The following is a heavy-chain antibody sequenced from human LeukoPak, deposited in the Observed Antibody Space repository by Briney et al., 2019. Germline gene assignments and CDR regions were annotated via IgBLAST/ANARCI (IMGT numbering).Heavy chain of an antibody. CDR3: ARWDAHYHEGENWFDP. V-gene: IGHV3-64*04. D-gene: IGHD3-10*01. CDR1: GFTFSNYA. J-gene: IGHJ5*02. CDR2: ISSIEGRI. Sequence: GGSLRLSCAASGFTFSNYAIHWVRQAPGKGLECVSAISSIEGRIYYANSVKGRFTISRDNAKNSLYLQMNSLRAEDTAVYYCARWDAHYHEGENWFDPWGQGTLVTVSS.